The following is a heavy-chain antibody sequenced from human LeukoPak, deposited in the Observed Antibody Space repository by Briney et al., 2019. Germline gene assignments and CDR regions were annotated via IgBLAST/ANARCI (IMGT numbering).Heavy chain of an antibody. CDR1: GGTFSSYA. CDR3: ARSIAAAGTPYYYYYMDV. Sequence: ASVKVSCKASGGTFSSYAISWVRQAPGQGLEWMGGIIPIFGTANYAQKFQGRVTITADESTSTAYMELSSLRSEDTAVYYCARSIAAAGTPYYYYYMDVWGKGTTVTVSS. J-gene: IGHJ6*03. CDR2: IIPIFGTA. V-gene: IGHV1-69*13. D-gene: IGHD6-13*01.